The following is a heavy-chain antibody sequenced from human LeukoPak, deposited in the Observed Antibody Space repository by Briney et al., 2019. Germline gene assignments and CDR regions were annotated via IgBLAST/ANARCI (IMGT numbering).Heavy chain of an antibody. J-gene: IGHJ4*02. D-gene: IGHD1-26*01. CDR2: INPNSGGT. V-gene: IGHV1-2*04. Sequence: ASVKVSCKASGYTFTGYYIHWVRQAPGQGLEWMGWINPNSGGTNYAQKFQGWVTMTRDTSISTAYMELSRLRSDDTAVYYCARSLGGSYFPKDYWGQGTLVTVSS. CDR1: GYTFTGYY. CDR3: ARSLGGSYFPKDY.